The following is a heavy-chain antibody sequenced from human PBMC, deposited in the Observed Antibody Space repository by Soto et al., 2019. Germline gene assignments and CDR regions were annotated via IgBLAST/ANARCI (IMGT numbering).Heavy chain of an antibody. Sequence: GGSLRLSCAASGFTFDDYAMHWVRQAPGKGLEWVSGISWNSGSIGYADSVKGRFTISRDNAKNSLYLQMNSLRAEDTALYYCAKETRTGTPEYYYYGMDVWGQGTTVTVSS. V-gene: IGHV3-9*01. CDR3: AKETRTGTPEYYYYGMDV. D-gene: IGHD1-1*01. CDR1: GFTFDDYA. CDR2: ISWNSGSI. J-gene: IGHJ6*02.